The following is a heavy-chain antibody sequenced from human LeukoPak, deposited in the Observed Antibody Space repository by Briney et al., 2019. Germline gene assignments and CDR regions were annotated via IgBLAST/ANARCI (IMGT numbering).Heavy chain of an antibody. J-gene: IGHJ6*04. Sequence: GGSLRLSCAASGLTFSNYWMSWVRQAPGKGLEWVSYISSSGSTIYYAASVKGRFTISRDNAKNSLYLQMNSLRAEDTAVYYCAELGITMIGGVWGKGTTVTISS. CDR3: AELGITMIGGV. D-gene: IGHD3-10*02. CDR2: ISSSGSTI. CDR1: GLTFSNYW. V-gene: IGHV3-48*04.